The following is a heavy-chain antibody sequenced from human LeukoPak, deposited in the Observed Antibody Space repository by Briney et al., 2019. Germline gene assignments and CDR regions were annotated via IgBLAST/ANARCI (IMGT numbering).Heavy chain of an antibody. Sequence: SETLSLTCTVSGGSISSSSYYWGWIRQPPGKGLEWIGSIYYSGSTYYNPSLKSRVTISVDTSKNQFSLKLSSVTAADTAVYYCARLSSGSGWYGYYFDYWGQGTLVTVSS. D-gene: IGHD6-19*01. V-gene: IGHV4-39*01. J-gene: IGHJ4*02. CDR1: GGSISSSSYY. CDR3: ARLSSGSGWYGYYFDY. CDR2: IYYSGST.